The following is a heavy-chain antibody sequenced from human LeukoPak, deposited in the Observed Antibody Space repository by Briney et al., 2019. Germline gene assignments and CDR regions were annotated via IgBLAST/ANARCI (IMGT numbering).Heavy chain of an antibody. CDR1: GFTFSSYA. V-gene: IGHV3-23*01. D-gene: IGHD1-26*01. Sequence: GGSLRLSCAASGFTFSSYAMSWVRQAPGKALDWVSAISGSGGTTYYADFVKGRLTISRDNSKHTVYLEMNSLRAEDTAVYYCAKFRDSGSPRGGFDPWGQGTLVTVSS. J-gene: IGHJ5*02. CDR2: ISGSGGTT. CDR3: AKFRDSGSPRGGFDP.